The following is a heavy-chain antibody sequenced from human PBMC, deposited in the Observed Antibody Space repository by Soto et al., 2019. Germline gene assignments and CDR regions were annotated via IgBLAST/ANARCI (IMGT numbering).Heavy chain of an antibody. J-gene: IGHJ4*02. CDR1: GFSFSSYV. D-gene: IGHD6-25*01. V-gene: IGHV3-23*01. CDR2: MTSGGLT. CDR3: AKASDSGWPYYFDS. Sequence: GGSLRLSCAASGFSFSSYVMAWVRQAPGKGLEWVSAMTSGGLTYYTDSVKGRFTISRDNSGNTLYLQMNRLRAEDTAVYYCAKASDSGWPYYFDSWGQGTLVTVSS.